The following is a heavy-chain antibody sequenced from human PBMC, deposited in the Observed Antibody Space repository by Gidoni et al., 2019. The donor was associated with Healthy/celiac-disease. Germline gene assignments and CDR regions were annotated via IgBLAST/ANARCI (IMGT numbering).Heavy chain of an antibody. V-gene: IGHV3-23*01. CDR3: AKGTFPGFWSGDNWFDP. Sequence: EVQLLESGGGLVQPGGSLRLSCAASGFTFSSYAMSWVRQAPGKGLEWVSAISGSGGSTYYADSVKGRFTISRDNSKNTLYLQMNSLRAEDTAVYYCAKGTFPGFWSGDNWFDPWGQGTLVTVSS. J-gene: IGHJ5*02. D-gene: IGHD3-3*01. CDR1: GFTFSSYA. CDR2: ISGSGGST.